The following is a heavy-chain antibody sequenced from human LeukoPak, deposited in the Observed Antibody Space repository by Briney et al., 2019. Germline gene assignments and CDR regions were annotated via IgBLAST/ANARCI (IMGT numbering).Heavy chain of an antibody. D-gene: IGHD1-26*01. Sequence: ASVKVSCKASGYTFTGYYMHWVRQAPGQGLEWMGWINPNSGGTNYAQKFQGRVTITRDMSTSTAYMELSSLRFEDTAVYYCAAVPYSGSVPNFDYWGQGTLVTVSS. J-gene: IGHJ4*02. CDR1: GYTFTGYY. V-gene: IGHV1-2*02. CDR2: INPNSGGT. CDR3: AAVPYSGSVPNFDY.